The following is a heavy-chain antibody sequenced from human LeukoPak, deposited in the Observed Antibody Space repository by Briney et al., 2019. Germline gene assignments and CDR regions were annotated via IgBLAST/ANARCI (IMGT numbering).Heavy chain of an antibody. CDR3: ARGAAGGSGGIDY. J-gene: IGHJ4*02. CDR1: GFTFSSYA. Sequence: PGGSLRLSCAASGFTFSSYAMSWVRQAPGKGLEWVSVISGSGADTYYADSVKGRFTVSRDNSKNTVYLQMNSLRAEDTAVYYCARGAAGGSGGIDYWGQGTLVTVSS. D-gene: IGHD6-13*01. CDR2: ISGSGADT. V-gene: IGHV3-23*01.